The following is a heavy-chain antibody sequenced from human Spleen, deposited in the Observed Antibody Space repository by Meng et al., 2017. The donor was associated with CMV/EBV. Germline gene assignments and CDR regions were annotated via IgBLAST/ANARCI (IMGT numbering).Heavy chain of an antibody. D-gene: IGHD1-26*01. Sequence: ASVKVSCKASGYTFTGYYMHWVRQAPGQGLEWMGWINADSGGTNSAQKFQGRVTMTRDTSISTAYMDLSSLGSDDTAVYYCARAAGGAPFDYWGQGTLVTVSS. V-gene: IGHV1-2*02. J-gene: IGHJ4*02. CDR3: ARAAGGAPFDY. CDR1: GYTFTGYY. CDR2: INADSGGT.